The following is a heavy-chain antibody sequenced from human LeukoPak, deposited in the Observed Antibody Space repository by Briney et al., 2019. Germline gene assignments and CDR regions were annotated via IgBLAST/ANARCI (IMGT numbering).Heavy chain of an antibody. V-gene: IGHV4-39*07. J-gene: IGHJ4*02. D-gene: IGHD3-10*01. CDR1: GGSISSSSYY. CDR2: IYYSGST. Sequence: SETLSLTCTVSGGSISSSSYYWGWIRQPPGKGLEWIGSIYYSGSTYYNPSLKSRVTISVDTSKNQFSLNLSSVTAADTAVCYCARGSPKSSKYYYGSGSWIDYWDQGTLVTVSS. CDR3: ARGSPKSSKYYYGSGSWIDY.